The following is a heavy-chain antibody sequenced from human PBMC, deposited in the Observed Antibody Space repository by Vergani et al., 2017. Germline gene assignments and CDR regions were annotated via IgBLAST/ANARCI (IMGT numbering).Heavy chain of an antibody. J-gene: IGHJ3*02. CDR2: IIPIFGTA. V-gene: IGHV1-69*01. Sequence: QVQLVQSGAEVKKPGSSVKVSCKASGGTFSSYAISWVRQAPGQGLEWMGGIIPIFGTANYAQKFQGRVTITADESTSTAYMELSSLRSEDTAVYYCARGSGPYGGNLLDAFDIWGQGTMVTVSS. D-gene: IGHD4-23*01. CDR1: GGTFSSYA. CDR3: ARGSGPYGGNLLDAFDI.